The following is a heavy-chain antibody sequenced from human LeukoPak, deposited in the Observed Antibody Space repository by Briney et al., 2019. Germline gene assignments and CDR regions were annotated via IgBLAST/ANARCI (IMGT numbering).Heavy chain of an antibody. D-gene: IGHD5-18*01. CDR2: FDPEDGET. V-gene: IGHV1-24*01. CDR1: GYTLTELS. Sequence: ASVKVSCKVSGYTLTELSIHWVRQAPGKGLEWMGGFDPEDGETIYAQKFQGRVTMTEDTSTDTAYMELSSLRSEDTAVYYCATEKVGRRGIQLWLYYGMDVWGQGTTVTVSS. CDR3: ATEKVGRRGIQLWLYYGMDV. J-gene: IGHJ6*02.